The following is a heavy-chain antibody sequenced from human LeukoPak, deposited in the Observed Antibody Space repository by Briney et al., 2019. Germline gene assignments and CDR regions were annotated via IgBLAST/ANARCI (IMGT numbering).Heavy chain of an antibody. Sequence: SQTLSLTCALSGDSVSSNSAAWNWITQSPSRGLEWVGRTYYMSKWYNDYAVSVKSRITINPDTSKNQFSLQLNSVTPEDTAVYYCARRNLGTGSYHFDYWGQGTLVTVSS. CDR1: GDSVSSNSAA. J-gene: IGHJ4*02. V-gene: IGHV6-1*01. CDR3: ARRNLGTGSYHFDY. D-gene: IGHD6-19*01. CDR2: TYYMSKWYN.